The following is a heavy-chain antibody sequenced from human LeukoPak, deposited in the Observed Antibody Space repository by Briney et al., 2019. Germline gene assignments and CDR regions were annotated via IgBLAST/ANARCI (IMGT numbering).Heavy chain of an antibody. D-gene: IGHD7-27*01. J-gene: IGHJ3*01. CDR3: AKEFSATPRAAAQTGDAFDV. CDR2: IYSGGST. Sequence: PGGSLRLSCAASGFTVSSNYMSWVRQAPGKGLEWISVIYSGGSTHYADSVKGRFTISRDNSKNTLDLQMNSLRPEDTAVYYCAKEFSATPRAAAQTGDAFDVWGQGTMVTVSS. CDR1: GFTVSSNY. V-gene: IGHV3-66*01.